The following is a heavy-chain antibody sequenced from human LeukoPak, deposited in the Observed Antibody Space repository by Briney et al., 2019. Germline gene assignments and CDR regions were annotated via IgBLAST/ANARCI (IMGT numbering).Heavy chain of an antibody. CDR2: ISSSSSYI. J-gene: IGHJ6*03. CDR3: ARESAGVHGAGHYYMDV. Sequence: GGSLRLSCAASGFTFSSYSMNWVRQAPGKGLEWVSSISSSSSYIYYADSVKGRFTISRDNAKNSLYLQMNSLRAEDTAVYYCARESAGVHGAGHYYMDVWGKGTTVTISS. D-gene: IGHD3-10*01. V-gene: IGHV3-21*01. CDR1: GFTFSSYS.